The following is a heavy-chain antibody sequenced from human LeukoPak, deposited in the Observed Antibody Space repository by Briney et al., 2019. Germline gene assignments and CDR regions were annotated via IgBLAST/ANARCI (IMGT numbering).Heavy chain of an antibody. Sequence: ARSLRLSCAASAFTVSTNYMSWVRQPPGSGLGWVSVIYSGGSTYHADSVKGRFTISRDKSTNTPSLQTNSLRVEDTAVYYCARGPDYGGSGTYYWGQGTLVTVSS. CDR3: ARGPDYGGSGTYY. CDR2: IYSGGST. V-gene: IGHV3-66*01. J-gene: IGHJ4*02. D-gene: IGHD1-1*01. CDR1: AFTVSTNY.